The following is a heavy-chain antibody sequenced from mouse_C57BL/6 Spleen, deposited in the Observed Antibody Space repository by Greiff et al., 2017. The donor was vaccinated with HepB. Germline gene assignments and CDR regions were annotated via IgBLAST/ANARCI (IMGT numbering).Heavy chain of an antibody. D-gene: IGHD2-3*01. CDR1: GYTFTDYY. CDR3: AREVDGFTRSYAMDY. J-gene: IGHJ4*01. V-gene: IGHV1-75*01. Sequence: VQLQQSGPELVKPGASVKISCKASGYTFTDYYINWVKQRPGQGLEWIGWIFPGSGSTYYNEKFKGKATLTVDKSSSTAYMLLSSLTSEDSAVYFCAREVDGFTRSYAMDYWGQGTSVTVSS. CDR2: IFPGSGST.